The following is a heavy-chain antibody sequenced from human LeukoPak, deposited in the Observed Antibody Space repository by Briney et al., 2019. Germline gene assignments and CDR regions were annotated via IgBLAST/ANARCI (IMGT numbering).Heavy chain of an antibody. CDR2: IYYSGST. CDR3: ARLLAAPDAFDI. CDR1: GGSISSYY. J-gene: IGHJ3*02. D-gene: IGHD2-15*01. V-gene: IGHV4-59*01. Sequence: SETLSLTCTVSGGSISSYYWSWIRQPPGKGLEWIGYIYYSGSTNYNPSLKSRVTISVDTSKNQFSLKLSSVTAADTAVYYCARLLAAPDAFDIWGQGTMVTVSS.